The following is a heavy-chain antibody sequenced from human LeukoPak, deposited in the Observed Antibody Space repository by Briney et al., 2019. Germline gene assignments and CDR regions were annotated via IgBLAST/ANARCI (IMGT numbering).Heavy chain of an antibody. V-gene: IGHV3-21*01. CDR1: GFTFSSYS. Sequence: GGSLRLSCAASGFTFSSYSMNWVRQAPGKGLEWVSSISSSSSYIYYADSVKGRFTISRDNAKNSLYLQMNSLRAEDTAVYYCARDQNRNDAFDIWGQGTMVTVSS. J-gene: IGHJ3*02. D-gene: IGHD2/OR15-2a*01. CDR3: ARDQNRNDAFDI. CDR2: ISSSSSYI.